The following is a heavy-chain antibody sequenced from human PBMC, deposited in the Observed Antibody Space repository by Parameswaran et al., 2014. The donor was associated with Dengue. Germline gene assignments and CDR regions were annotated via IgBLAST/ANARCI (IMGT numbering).Heavy chain of an antibody. J-gene: IGHJ6*02. Sequence: RWIRQPRKGWSGLGINHSGSTNYNPSLKSRVTISVDTSKNQFSLKLSSVTAADTAVYYCARLEAARPTYYYYYGMDVWGQGTTVTVSS. V-gene: IGHV4-34*01. D-gene: IGHD6-6*01. CDR3: ARLEAARPTYYYYYGMDV. CDR2: INHSGST.